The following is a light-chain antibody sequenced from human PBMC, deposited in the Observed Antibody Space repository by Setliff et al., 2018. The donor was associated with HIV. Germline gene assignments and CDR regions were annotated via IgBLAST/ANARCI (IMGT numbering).Light chain of an antibody. CDR3: SSYTSTSTRV. CDR1: SSDVGGYNY. V-gene: IGLV2-14*01. Sequence: QSALTQPASVSGSPGQSITISCTGTSSDVGGYNYVSWYQQHPGKAPKLMIYEVSNRPSGVSYRFSGSKSGNTASLTISGLQAEDEADYYCSSYTSTSTRVFGTGTQVTVL. CDR2: EVS. J-gene: IGLJ1*01.